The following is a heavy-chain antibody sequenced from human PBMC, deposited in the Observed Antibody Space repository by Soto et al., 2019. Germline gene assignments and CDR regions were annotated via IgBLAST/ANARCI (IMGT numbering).Heavy chain of an antibody. CDR3: TTDGWPFRGGDY. CDR2: IKSKTDGGTT. V-gene: IGHV3-15*07. CDR1: GFTFNNAW. J-gene: IGHJ4*02. Sequence: EVQLVESGGGLVKPGGSLRLSCAVSGFTFNNAWMNWVRQAPGKGPEWVGHIKSKTDGGTTDYGASVKGRFTISRDDSKNLLYLQINRLRTGDTAVYYCTTDGWPFRGGDYWGRGTLVTVSS. D-gene: IGHD3-16*01.